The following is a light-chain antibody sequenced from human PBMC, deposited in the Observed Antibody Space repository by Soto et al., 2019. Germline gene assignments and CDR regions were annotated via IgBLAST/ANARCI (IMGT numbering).Light chain of an antibody. Sequence: QSALTQPPSASGSPGQSVTISCTGTNSDVGLYDFVSWYQQHPGNAPKLIIYDVTKRPSGVPDRFSGSKSGNTASLTVSGLQAEDEADYYCSSYGGRYTVVFGGGTKLTVL. J-gene: IGLJ2*01. CDR2: DVT. V-gene: IGLV2-11*02. CDR3: SSYGGRYTVV. CDR1: NSDVGLYDF.